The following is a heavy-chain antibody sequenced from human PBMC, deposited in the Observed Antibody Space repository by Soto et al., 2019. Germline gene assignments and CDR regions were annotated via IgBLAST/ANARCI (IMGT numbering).Heavy chain of an antibody. J-gene: IGHJ6*02. CDR3: ASGDIGIAADGTNYYYGMDV. D-gene: IGHD6-13*01. Sequence: SQTLSLTCAISGDSVSSNSAAWNWIRQSPSRGLEWLGRTYYRSKWYNDYAVSVKSRITINPDTSKNQFSLQLNSVTPEDTAVYYCASGDIGIAADGTNYYYGMDVWGQGTRVTFSS. V-gene: IGHV6-1*01. CDR2: TYYRSKWYN. CDR1: GDSVSSNSAA.